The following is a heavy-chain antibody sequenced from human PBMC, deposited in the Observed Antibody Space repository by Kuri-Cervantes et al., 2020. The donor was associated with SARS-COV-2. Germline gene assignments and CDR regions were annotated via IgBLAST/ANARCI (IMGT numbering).Heavy chain of an antibody. D-gene: IGHD5-18*01. Sequence: ASVKVSCKASGYTFTSYAMHWVRQAPGQRLEWMGWINAGNGNTKYSQKFQGRVTITRDTSASTAYMELSSLRSEDTAVYYCARDRGYNYGYFDYWGQGTLVTVSS. CDR3: ARDRGYNYGYFDY. J-gene: IGHJ4*02. V-gene: IGHV1-3*01. CDR2: INAGNGNT. CDR1: GYTFTSYA.